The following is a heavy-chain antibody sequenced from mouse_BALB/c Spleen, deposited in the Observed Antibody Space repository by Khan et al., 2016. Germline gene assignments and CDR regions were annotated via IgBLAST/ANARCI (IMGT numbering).Heavy chain of an antibody. CDR3: ARRNWDGRYFDV. J-gene: IGHJ1*01. Sequence: QIQLVQSGAELMKPGASVRISCKATGYTIGSYWIGWVKQRPGHGPEWIGEILPVSGLINYNEKFKGKATFTADTSSNTAYMQLSSLTSEDSAVHFCARRNWDGRYFDVWGAGTTVTVSS. D-gene: IGHD4-1*01. CDR2: ILPVSGLI. V-gene: IGHV1-9*01. CDR1: GYTIGSYW.